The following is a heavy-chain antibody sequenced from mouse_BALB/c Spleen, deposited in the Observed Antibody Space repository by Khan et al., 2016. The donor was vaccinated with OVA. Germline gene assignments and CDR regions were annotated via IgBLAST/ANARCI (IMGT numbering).Heavy chain of an antibody. CDR1: GFTFSGFG. CDR3: ARTGYYYFDY. CDR2: ISSGSSTI. J-gene: IGHJ2*01. V-gene: IGHV5-17*02. D-gene: IGHD2-3*01. Sequence: EVELVESGGGLVQPGGSRKLSCAASGFTFSGFGMHWVRQAPEKGLEWVAYISSGSSTIYYADTVKGRFTISRATPKNTLFLQMASLRSEDTAMYYCARTGYYYFDYWGQGTTLTVSS.